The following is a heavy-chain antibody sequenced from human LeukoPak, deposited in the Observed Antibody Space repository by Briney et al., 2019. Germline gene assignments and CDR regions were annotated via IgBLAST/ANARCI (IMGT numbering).Heavy chain of an antibody. V-gene: IGHV4-4*02. CDR3: TRESGACSPFGF. J-gene: IGHJ4*02. Sequence: SGTLSLTCAVSGGSILTTNWWSWVRQPPGKGLEWIGEVHLSGASNYNPSLNSRVSMSIDKSQNQLSLHLTSVTAADTAMYYCTRESGACSPFGFWGQGTLVTVSS. D-gene: IGHD2-21*02. CDR1: GGSILTTNW. CDR2: VHLSGAS.